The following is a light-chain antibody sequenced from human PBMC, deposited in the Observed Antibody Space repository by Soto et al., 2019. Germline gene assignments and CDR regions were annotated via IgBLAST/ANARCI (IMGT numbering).Light chain of an antibody. V-gene: IGKV2-28*01. CDR1: QSLLQSNGNNY. Sequence: DIVMTQSPLSLPATPGEPASISCRSSQSLLQSNGNNYLDWYLQKPGQSPQLLIYLGSNRASGVPDRFSGSGSGTDFTLKSSRVEAEDVGVYYCMQALQTPPAFGGGTKVEIK. J-gene: IGKJ4*01. CDR2: LGS. CDR3: MQALQTPPA.